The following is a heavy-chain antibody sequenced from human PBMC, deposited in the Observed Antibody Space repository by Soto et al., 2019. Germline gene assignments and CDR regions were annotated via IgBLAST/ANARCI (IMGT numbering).Heavy chain of an antibody. Sequence: PGGSLRLSCAASGFTFNSYAMSWVRQAPGKGLEWVSYISSSGSTIYYADSVKGRFTISRDNAKNSLYLQMNSLRAEDTAVYYCARVSPPFDYWGQGTLVTVSS. CDR3: ARVSPPFDY. J-gene: IGHJ4*02. CDR2: ISSSGSTI. D-gene: IGHD3-3*02. V-gene: IGHV3-48*03. CDR1: GFTFNSYA.